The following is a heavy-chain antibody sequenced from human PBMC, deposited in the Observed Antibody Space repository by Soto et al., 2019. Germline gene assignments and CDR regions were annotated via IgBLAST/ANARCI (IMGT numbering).Heavy chain of an antibody. V-gene: IGHV4-30-4*01. J-gene: IGHJ5*02. CDR2: IFDSGIT. Sequence: QVQLQESGPGLVKPSQTLSLTCTVSGGSIRSSLYYWSWIRQPPGKGLEWIVYIFDSGITHYNPFLKSRVAMSVDTSNNQVPLNLTSVTAADTAVYFCASQFCSGGACFNWFDPWGHGTLVTVSS. CDR3: ASQFCSGGACFNWFDP. CDR1: GGSIRSSLYY. D-gene: IGHD2-21*02.